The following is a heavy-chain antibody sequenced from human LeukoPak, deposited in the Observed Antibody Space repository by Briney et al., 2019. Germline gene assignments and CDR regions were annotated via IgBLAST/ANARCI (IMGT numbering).Heavy chain of an antibody. V-gene: IGHV3-30*02. CDR1: GLTFSSYG. D-gene: IGHD6-19*01. J-gene: IGHJ4*02. CDR3: AKDFEPGIAVAGLEGY. CDR2: IRYDGSNK. Sequence: AGGSLRLSCAASGLTFSSYGMHWVRQAPGKGLEWVAFIRYDGSNKYYADSVKGRFTISRDNSKNTLYLQMNSLRAEDTAVYYCAKDFEPGIAVAGLEGYWGQGTLVTVSS.